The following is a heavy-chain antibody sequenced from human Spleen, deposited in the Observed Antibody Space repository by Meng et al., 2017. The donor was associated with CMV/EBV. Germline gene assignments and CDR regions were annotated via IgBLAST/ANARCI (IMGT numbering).Heavy chain of an antibody. CDR2: IRGDGSTT. CDR1: GFSFSNYW. CDR3: ARAGAAATSLDY. J-gene: IGHJ4*02. D-gene: IGHD2-2*01. Sequence: GESLKISCAASGFSFSNYWMHWVRQAPRKGPVWVSRIRGDGSTTHYADSVKGRFTVSRDNAKNTLYLQMNSLRAEDTAVYYCARAGAAATSLDYWGQGTPVTVSS. V-gene: IGHV3-74*01.